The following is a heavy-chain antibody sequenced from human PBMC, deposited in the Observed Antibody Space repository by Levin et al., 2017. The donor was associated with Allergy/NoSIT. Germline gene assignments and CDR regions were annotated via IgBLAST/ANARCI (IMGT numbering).Heavy chain of an antibody. CDR3: ARVRYGSGSYIFDY. D-gene: IGHD3-10*01. CDR2: INWNGGST. Sequence: GGSLRLSCAASGFTFDDNGMSWVRQAPGKGLEWVSGINWNGGSTGYADSVKGRFTISRANAKNSLYLQMNSLRAEDTALYHCARVRYGSGSYIFDYWGQGTLVTVSS. J-gene: IGHJ4*02. V-gene: IGHV3-20*01. CDR1: GFTFDDNG.